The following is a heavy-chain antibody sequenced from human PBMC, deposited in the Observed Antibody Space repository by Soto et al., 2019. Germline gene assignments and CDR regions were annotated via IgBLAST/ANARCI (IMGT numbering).Heavy chain of an antibody. Sequence: GGSLRLSCTASGFTFSSHAVSWVRQSTGKGLEWVSAIGGTSGRTYYADSVKGRFTISRDNSKNTLYLQMNSLSGEDTAVYYCAKIRGYDILTGYYDAFDIWGQGTMVTVSS. D-gene: IGHD3-9*01. V-gene: IGHV3-23*01. CDR2: IGGTSGRT. J-gene: IGHJ3*02. CDR1: GFTFSSHA. CDR3: AKIRGYDILTGYYDAFDI.